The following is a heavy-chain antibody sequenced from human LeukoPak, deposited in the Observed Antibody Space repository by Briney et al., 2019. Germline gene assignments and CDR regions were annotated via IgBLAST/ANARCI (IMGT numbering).Heavy chain of an antibody. CDR3: ARDGSGQGTMVRGVIPPRWFDP. D-gene: IGHD3-10*01. Sequence: PSETLSLTCTVSGGSISSYHWSWIRQPAGKELEWIGRIYTSGSTNYNPSLKSRVTMSVDTSKNQFSLKLSSVTAADTAVYYCARDGSGQGTMVRGVIPPRWFDPWGQGTLVTVSS. CDR2: IYTSGST. J-gene: IGHJ5*02. CDR1: GGSISSYH. V-gene: IGHV4-4*07.